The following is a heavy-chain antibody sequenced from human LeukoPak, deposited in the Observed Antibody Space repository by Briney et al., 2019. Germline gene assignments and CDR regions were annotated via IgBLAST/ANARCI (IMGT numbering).Heavy chain of an antibody. J-gene: IGHJ3*02. CDR3: AEDRGGGRDAFDT. CDR2: ISRSGDT. CDR1: GDSISSYA. V-gene: IGHV4-59*01. D-gene: IGHD3-10*01. Sequence: PSETLSLTCSVSGDSISSYAWSWIRRPPGKGLEWIGDISRSGDTNYSPSLKSRLTISVDMSKNQFSLKLRSVTAADPAVYYWAEDRGGGRDAFDTWGQGTVVTVSS.